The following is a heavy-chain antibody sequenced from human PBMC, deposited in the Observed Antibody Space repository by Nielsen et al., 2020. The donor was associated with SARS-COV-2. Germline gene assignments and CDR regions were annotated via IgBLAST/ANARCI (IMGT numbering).Heavy chain of an antibody. V-gene: IGHV3-11*04. CDR3: ASSGWLDY. J-gene: IGHJ4*02. D-gene: IGHD6-19*01. CDR2: ISNRESGSVT. Sequence: GGSLRLSCAASGFALSDHFMSWIRQAPGKGLEWISYISNRESGSVTYYADSVKGRFTISRDSAKSSLYLQMNSLRAEDTAVYYCASSGWLDYWGQGTLVTVS. CDR1: GFALSDHF.